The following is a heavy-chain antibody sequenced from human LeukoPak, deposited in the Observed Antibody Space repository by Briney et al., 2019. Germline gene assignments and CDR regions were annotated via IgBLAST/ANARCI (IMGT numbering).Heavy chain of an antibody. CDR3: ARDSSSSAVDY. V-gene: IGHV3-48*03. D-gene: IGHD6-19*01. Sequence: SGGSLRLSCAAPGFTFSSYEMNWVRQAPGKGLEWVSYISSSGSTIYYADSVKGRFTISRDNAKNSLYPQMNSLRAEDTAVYYCARDSSSSAVDYWGQGTLVTVSS. CDR1: GFTFSSYE. J-gene: IGHJ4*02. CDR2: ISSSGSTI.